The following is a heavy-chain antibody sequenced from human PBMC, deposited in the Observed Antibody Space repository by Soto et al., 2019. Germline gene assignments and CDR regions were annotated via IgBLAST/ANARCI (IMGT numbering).Heavy chain of an antibody. V-gene: IGHV4-59*01. D-gene: IGHD6-19*01. CDR3: ARGGIAVAGTYWFVP. CDR2: IYYSGST. CDR1: GGSISSYY. Sequence: SETLSLTCTVSGGSISSYYWSWIRQPPGKGLEWSGYIYYSGSTNYNPSLKSRVTISVDTSKNQFSLKLSSVTAADTAVYYCARGGIAVAGTYWFVPWGQGTLVTVSS. J-gene: IGHJ5*02.